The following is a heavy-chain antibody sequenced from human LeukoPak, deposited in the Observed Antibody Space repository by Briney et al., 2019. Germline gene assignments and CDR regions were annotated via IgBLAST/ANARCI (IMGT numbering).Heavy chain of an antibody. CDR3: ARVPCRGGSCYSADAFDI. Sequence: ASVRVSCKAPGYTFTSYAMHWVRQAPGQRLEWMGWINAGNGNTKYSQKFQGRVTITRDTSASTAYMELSSLRSEDTAVYYCARVPCRGGSCYSADAFDIWGQGTMVTVSS. V-gene: IGHV1-3*01. D-gene: IGHD2-15*01. CDR2: INAGNGNT. CDR1: GYTFTSYA. J-gene: IGHJ3*02.